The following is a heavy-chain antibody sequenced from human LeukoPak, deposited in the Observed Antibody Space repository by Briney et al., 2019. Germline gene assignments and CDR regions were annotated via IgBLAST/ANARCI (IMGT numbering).Heavy chain of an antibody. Sequence: GGSLRLSCAASGFTVSSNYMSWVRQAPGKGLEWVSYISSSGSTIYYADSVKGRFTISRDNAKNSLYLQMNSLRAEDTAVYYCARKDSSSWYFQHWGQGTLVTVSS. CDR1: GFTVSSNY. D-gene: IGHD6-13*01. CDR3: ARKDSSSWYFQH. CDR2: ISSSGSTI. J-gene: IGHJ1*01. V-gene: IGHV3-11*01.